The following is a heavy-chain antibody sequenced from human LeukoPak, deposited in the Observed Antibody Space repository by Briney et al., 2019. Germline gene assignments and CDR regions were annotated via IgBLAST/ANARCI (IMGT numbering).Heavy chain of an antibody. V-gene: IGHV4-59*01. J-gene: IGHJ6*03. D-gene: IGHD1-1*01. CDR2: IYYSGST. CDR1: GGSISSYY. Sequence: PSETLSLTCTVSGGSISSYYWSWIRQPPGKGLEWIGYIYYSGSTNYNPSLKSRVTISVDTSKNQFSLKLSSVTAADTAVYYCASSGERAYYMDVWGKGTTVTVSS. CDR3: ASSGERAYYMDV.